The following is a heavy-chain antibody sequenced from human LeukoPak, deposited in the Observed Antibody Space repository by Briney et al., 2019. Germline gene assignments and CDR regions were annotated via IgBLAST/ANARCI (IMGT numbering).Heavy chain of an antibody. CDR3: ARELSKTVLYGMDV. CDR2: INPAFGST. D-gene: IGHD4-17*01. J-gene: IGHJ6*02. V-gene: IGHV1-46*01. CDR1: GFTFTTYN. Sequence: ASVKVSCKASGFTFTTYNMHWVRQAPGQGLEWLGIINPAFGSTGYAQKFQGRVSMTRDTSTSTVYMELSSLRSEDTADYFWARELSKTVLYGMDVWGQGTTVTVSS.